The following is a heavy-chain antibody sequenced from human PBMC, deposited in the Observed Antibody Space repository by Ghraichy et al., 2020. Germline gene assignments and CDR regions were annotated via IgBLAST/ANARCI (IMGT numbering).Heavy chain of an antibody. J-gene: IGHJ5*02. CDR3: ARHVYYYGSGNYYWYWFDP. Sequence: SETLSLTCAISGDSVSSTSAAWTWIRQSPSRGLEWLGRTYYRSKWYNDYAVSVKSRMTINPDTSKNQFSLQLNSVTPEDTAVYYCARHVYYYGSGNYYWYWFDPWGQGTLVTVSS. CDR1: GDSVSSTSAA. D-gene: IGHD3-10*01. V-gene: IGHV6-1*01. CDR2: TYYRSKWYN.